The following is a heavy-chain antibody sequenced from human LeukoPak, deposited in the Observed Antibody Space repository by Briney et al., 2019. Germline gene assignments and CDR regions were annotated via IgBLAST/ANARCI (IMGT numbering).Heavy chain of an antibody. J-gene: IGHJ3*02. CDR2: IIPIFGTA. Sequence: SVKVSCKASGGTFSSYAISWVRQAPGQGLEWMGGIIPIFGTANYAQKFQGRVTITADESTSTAYMELSSLRSEDTAVYYCASSTRGPDGYGDESASDIWGQGTMVTVSS. D-gene: IGHD2-2*01. CDR1: GGTFSSYA. CDR3: ASSTRGPDGYGDESASDI. V-gene: IGHV1-69*01.